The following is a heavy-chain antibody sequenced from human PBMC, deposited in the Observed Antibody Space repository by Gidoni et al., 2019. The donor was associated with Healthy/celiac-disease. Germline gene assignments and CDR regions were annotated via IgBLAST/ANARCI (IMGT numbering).Heavy chain of an antibody. J-gene: IGHJ3*02. Sequence: QVQLVESGGGVVQPGRSLRLSCAASGFTFSSYGRHWVRQAPGKGLAWVAVIWYDGSNKYYADSVKGRFTISRDNSKNTLYLQMNSLRAEDTAVYYCARDKDAFDIWGQGTMVTVSS. CDR2: IWYDGSNK. CDR1: GFTFSSYG. V-gene: IGHV3-33*01. CDR3: ARDKDAFDI.